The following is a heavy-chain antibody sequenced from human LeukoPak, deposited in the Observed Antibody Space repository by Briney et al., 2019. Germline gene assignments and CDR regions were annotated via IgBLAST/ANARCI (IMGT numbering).Heavy chain of an antibody. Sequence: GASLRLSCAASGFTFSSYAMIWVRRAPGKGLEWVSAIGGSGTSTFYADSVKGRFTISRDNSKNTLYLQMNSLRAEDTAVYYCAKTSQGHPPYYCSMDVWGQGTTVTVSS. J-gene: IGHJ6*02. CDR1: GFTFSSYA. CDR3: AKTSQGHPPYYCSMDV. CDR2: IGGSGTST. V-gene: IGHV3-23*01.